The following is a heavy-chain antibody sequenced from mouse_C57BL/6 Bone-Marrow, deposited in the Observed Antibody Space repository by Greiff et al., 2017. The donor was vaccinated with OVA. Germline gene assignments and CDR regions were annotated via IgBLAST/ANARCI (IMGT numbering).Heavy chain of an antibody. Sequence: QVQLQQSGAELVRPGASVKLSCKASGYTFTDYYINWVKQRPGQGLEWIARIYPGSGNTYYNEKFKGKATLTAEKSSSTAYMQLSSLTSEDSAVYFCARSSSLTAFDYWGQGTTLTVSS. J-gene: IGHJ2*01. CDR1: GYTFTDYY. CDR3: ARSSSLTAFDY. D-gene: IGHD4-1*01. CDR2: IYPGSGNT. V-gene: IGHV1-76*01.